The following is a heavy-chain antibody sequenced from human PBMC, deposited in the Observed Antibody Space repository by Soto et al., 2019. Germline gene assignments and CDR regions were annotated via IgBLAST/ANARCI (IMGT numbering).Heavy chain of an antibody. J-gene: IGHJ4*02. CDR1: XXTFSSYA. Sequence: VQSGAEVKKPXXSVKVSXXXXXXTFSSYAISXXXXXXXXXXXXXXGVIPIFGTATYAQKFQGRVTITADESTSTAYMELSSLRSEDTAVYYCARAGDSYMTTVVTPFDYWGQGTLVTVSS. D-gene: IGHD4-17*01. V-gene: IGHV1-69*01. CDR2: VIPIFGTA. CDR3: ARAGDSYMTTVVTPFDY.